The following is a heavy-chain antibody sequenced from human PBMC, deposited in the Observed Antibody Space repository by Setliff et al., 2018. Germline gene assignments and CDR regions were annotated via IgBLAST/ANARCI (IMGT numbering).Heavy chain of an antibody. CDR3: ARVIYFYYMDV. V-gene: IGHV3-48*03. J-gene: IGHJ6*03. CDR2: IGNIGTKI. CDR1: GFRFSDYE. Sequence: GGSLRLSCVASGFRFSDYEMNWVRQAPGKGLEWVSYIGNIGTKISYTDSVKGRFTVSRDDAKNSLYLQMNNLRAEDTATYYCARVIYFYYMDVWGKGTTVTVSS.